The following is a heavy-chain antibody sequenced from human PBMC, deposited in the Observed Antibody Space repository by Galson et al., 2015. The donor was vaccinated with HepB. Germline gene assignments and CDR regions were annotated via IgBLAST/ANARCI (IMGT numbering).Heavy chain of an antibody. J-gene: IGHJ4*02. CDR3: AREEGVAVGTDTLDF. Sequence: SVKVSCKASGYSFTNYGITWVRQAPGQGLEWMGWISPYNGNTNYAQNLQGRVTMTADTSTTTAFMELRGLKSDDTAVYYCAREEGVAVGTDTLDFRGQGTLVTVSS. CDR2: ISPYNGNT. CDR1: GYSFTNYG. V-gene: IGHV1-18*01. D-gene: IGHD6-13*01.